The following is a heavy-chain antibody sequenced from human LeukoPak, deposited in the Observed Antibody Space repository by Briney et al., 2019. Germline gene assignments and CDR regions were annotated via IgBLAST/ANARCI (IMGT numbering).Heavy chain of an antibody. J-gene: IGHJ5*02. CDR1: GYTFTSYG. CDR2: ISAYNGNT. V-gene: IGHV1-18*01. CDR3: ARDWVEGGLIVPWFDP. Sequence: ASVKVSCKASGYTFTSYGISWVRQAPGQGLGWMGWISAYNGNTNYAQKLQGRVTMTTDTSTSTAYMELRSLRSDDTAVYYCARDWVEGGLIVPWFDPWGQGTLVTVSS. D-gene: IGHD3-16*02.